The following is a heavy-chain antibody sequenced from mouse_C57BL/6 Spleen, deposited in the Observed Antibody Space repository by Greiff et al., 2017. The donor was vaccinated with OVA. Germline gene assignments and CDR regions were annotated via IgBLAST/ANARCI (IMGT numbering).Heavy chain of an antibody. CDR3: ARDRDYTPFAY. D-gene: IGHD2-12*01. CDR1: GYSITRGYD. V-gene: IGHV3-1*01. Sequence: VQLQQSGPGMVKPSQSLSLTCPVSGYSITRGYDWHWIRHFPGNKLEWMGYISYSGSTNYNPSLKSRISITHDTSKNHFFLKLNSVTTEDTATYYCARDRDYTPFAYWGQGTLVTVSA. CDR2: ISYSGST. J-gene: IGHJ3*01.